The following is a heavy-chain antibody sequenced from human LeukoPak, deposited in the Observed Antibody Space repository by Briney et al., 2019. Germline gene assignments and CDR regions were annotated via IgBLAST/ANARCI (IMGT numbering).Heavy chain of an antibody. CDR2: IYYSGST. D-gene: IGHD3-10*01. CDR3: ARGARGSGSYYTPDNWFDP. Sequence: SETLSLTCTVSGGSLSSSSYYWGWIRQPPGKGLEWIGSIYYSGSTYYNPSLKSRVTISVDTSKNQFSLKLSSVTAADTAVYYCARGARGSGSYYTPDNWFDPWGQGTLVTVSS. V-gene: IGHV4-39*07. CDR1: GGSLSSSSYY. J-gene: IGHJ5*02.